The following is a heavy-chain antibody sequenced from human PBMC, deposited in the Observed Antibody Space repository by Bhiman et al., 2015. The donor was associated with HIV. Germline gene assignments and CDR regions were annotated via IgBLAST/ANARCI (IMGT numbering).Heavy chain of an antibody. CDR1: GFTFSSYA. CDR2: ISYDGSNK. D-gene: IGHD6-13*01. V-gene: IGHV3-30*03. CDR3: ARDSGIAAFSYYYYYMDV. J-gene: IGHJ6*03. Sequence: QVQLVESGGGVVQPGRSLRLSCAASGFTFSSYAMHWVRQAPGKGLEWVAVISYDGSNKYYADSVKGRFTISRDNSKNTLYLQMNSLRAEDTAVYYCARDSGIAAFSYYYYYMDVWGKGTTVTVSS.